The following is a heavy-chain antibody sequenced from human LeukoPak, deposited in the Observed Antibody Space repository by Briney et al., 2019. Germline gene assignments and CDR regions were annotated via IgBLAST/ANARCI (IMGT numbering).Heavy chain of an antibody. J-gene: IGHJ4*02. V-gene: IGHV3-21*01. Sequence: PGGSLRLSCAGFGFTFSRSWMSWVRQAPGKGLEWVSSISSSGNYIYYGDSVKGRFTISRDNAKNSLYLQMNNLRVEDTAVYYCARERPDNDYWGQGTLVTVSS. D-gene: IGHD1-1*01. CDR3: ARERPDNDY. CDR2: ISSSGNYI. CDR1: GFTFSRSW.